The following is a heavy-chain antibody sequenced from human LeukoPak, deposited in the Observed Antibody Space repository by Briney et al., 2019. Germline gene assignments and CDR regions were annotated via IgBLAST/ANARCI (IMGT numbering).Heavy chain of an antibody. CDR3: ARTSGYTYS. CDR1: GGSISSGGYY. D-gene: IGHD3-22*01. Sequence: SETLSLTCTVSGGSISSGGYYWSWIRQHPGKGLEWIGYIYYSGSAYYNPSLKSRIIISVDTSKNQFSLKLSSVTAADTAVYYCARTSGYTYSWGQGTLVTVSS. CDR2: IYYSGSA. V-gene: IGHV4-31*03. J-gene: IGHJ4*02.